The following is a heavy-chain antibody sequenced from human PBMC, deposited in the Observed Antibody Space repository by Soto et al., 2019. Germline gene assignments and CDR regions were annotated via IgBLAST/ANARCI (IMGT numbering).Heavy chain of an antibody. D-gene: IGHD2-15*01. CDR1: GFTFSGSA. CDR2: IRSKPQNYAT. J-gene: IGHJ5*02. Sequence: EVQLVESGGGLVQPGGSLKLSCAASGFTFSGSAMHWVRQASGKGLEWVGRIRSKPQNYATAYAASVKGRFTISRDDSKNTAYMQMNSLKTEDTAVYYCSYCSSANCPLTWGQGTLVTVSS. CDR3: SYCSSANCPLT. V-gene: IGHV3-73*01.